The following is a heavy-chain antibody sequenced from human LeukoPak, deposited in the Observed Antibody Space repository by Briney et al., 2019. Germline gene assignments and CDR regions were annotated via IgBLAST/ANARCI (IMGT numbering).Heavy chain of an antibody. Sequence: ASVKVSCKVSGYTLTELSMHWVRQAPGKGLEWMGGFDPEDGETIYAQKFQGRVTMTRDTSTSTVYMELSSLRSEDTAVYYCARWYSSSYYFDYWGQGTLVTVSS. CDR1: GYTLTELS. J-gene: IGHJ4*02. CDR2: FDPEDGET. V-gene: IGHV1-24*01. CDR3: ARWYSSSYYFDY. D-gene: IGHD6-6*01.